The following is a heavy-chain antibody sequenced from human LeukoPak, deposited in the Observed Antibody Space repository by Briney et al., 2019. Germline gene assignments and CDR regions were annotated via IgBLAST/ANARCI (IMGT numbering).Heavy chain of an antibody. CDR2: MNPNSGNT. D-gene: IGHD2-2*01. CDR1: GYTFTNYD. J-gene: IGHJ5*02. Sequence: ASVTVSYKGSGYTFTNYDINWVRQAPGQGLEWMGWMNPNSGNTGYAQKFQGRVTMTRNTSISTAYMELSSLRSEDTAVYYCARGRLGYCSSTSCWRDWFDPWGQGTLVTVSS. V-gene: IGHV1-8*01. CDR3: ARGRLGYCSSTSCWRDWFDP.